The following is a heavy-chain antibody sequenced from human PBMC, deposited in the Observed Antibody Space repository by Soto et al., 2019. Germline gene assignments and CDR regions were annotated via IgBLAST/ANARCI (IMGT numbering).Heavy chain of an antibody. V-gene: IGHV1-46*01. Sequence: QVQLVQSGAEVKKPGASVKVSCKASGYTFTSYYMNWVRQAPGQGLEWMGIINPSGGSTSYAQKFQGRVTMTRDTSTSTVYMELSSLRSEDTAVYYCAREDPDGDYYNYGMDVWGQGTTVTVSS. D-gene: IGHD4-17*01. J-gene: IGHJ6*02. CDR2: INPSGGST. CDR3: AREDPDGDYYNYGMDV. CDR1: GYTFTSYY.